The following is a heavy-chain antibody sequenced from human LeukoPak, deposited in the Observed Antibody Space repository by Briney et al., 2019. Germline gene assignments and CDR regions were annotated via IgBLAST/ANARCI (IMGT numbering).Heavy chain of an antibody. Sequence: ASVKVSCKASGYTFTSYGISWVRQAPGRGLEWMGWISAYNGNTNYAQKLQGRVTMTTDTSTSTAYMELRSLRSDDTAVYYCAREWELARAFDIWGQGTMVTVSS. D-gene: IGHD1-26*01. J-gene: IGHJ3*02. V-gene: IGHV1-18*01. CDR1: GYTFTSYG. CDR2: ISAYNGNT. CDR3: AREWELARAFDI.